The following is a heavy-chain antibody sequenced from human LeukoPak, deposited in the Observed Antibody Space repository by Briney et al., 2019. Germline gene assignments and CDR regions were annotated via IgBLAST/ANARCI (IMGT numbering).Heavy chain of an antibody. J-gene: IGHJ4*02. V-gene: IGHV3-21*01. CDR2: ISSSSSYL. D-gene: IGHD5-18*01. CDR3: AREGDGIHFDY. Sequence: PGGSLRLSCAASGFTFSSYSMNWVRQAPGKGLEWVSSISSSSSYLYYADSVKGRFTISRDNAKNSLYLQMNSLRAEDTAVYYCAREGDGIHFDYWGQGTLVTVSS. CDR1: GFTFSSYS.